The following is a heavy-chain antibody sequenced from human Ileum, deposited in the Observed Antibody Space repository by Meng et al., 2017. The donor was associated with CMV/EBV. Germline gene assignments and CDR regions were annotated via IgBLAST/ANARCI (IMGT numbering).Heavy chain of an antibody. Sequence: SETLSLTCTVSGGSISSSSYYWGWIRQPPGKGLEWIGSIYYSGSTYYNPSLKSRDTISVDTSKNQFSLKLSSVTAADTAVYYCAREVRRDCSSTSCSRWVYGMDVWGQGTTVTVSS. D-gene: IGHD2-2*01. CDR1: GGSISSSSYY. CDR3: AREVRRDCSSTSCSRWVYGMDV. CDR2: IYYSGST. V-gene: IGHV4-39*07. J-gene: IGHJ6*02.